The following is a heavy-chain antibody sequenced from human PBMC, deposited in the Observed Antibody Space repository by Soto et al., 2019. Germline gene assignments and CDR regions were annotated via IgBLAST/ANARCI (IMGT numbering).Heavy chain of an antibody. CDR3: AKDGGSGNYYGMDV. V-gene: IGHV3-9*01. CDR2: VSWNSGSI. J-gene: IGHJ6*02. Sequence: PGGSLRLSCAASGFTFDDYAMHWVRQAPGKGLEWVSGVSWNSGSIGYADSVKGRFTISRDNAKNSLFLQMDSLGTEDTALYYCAKDGGSGNYYGMDVWGQGTTVTVSS. CDR1: GFTFDDYA. D-gene: IGHD3-10*01.